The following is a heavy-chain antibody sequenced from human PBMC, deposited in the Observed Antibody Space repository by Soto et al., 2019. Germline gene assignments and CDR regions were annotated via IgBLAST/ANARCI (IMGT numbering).Heavy chain of an antibody. CDR3: AGENRYSYGPGAFDI. CDR2: IYYSGST. Sequence: QVQLQESGPGLVKPSETLSLTCTVSGGSISSYYWSWIRQPPGKGLEWIGYIYYSGSTNYNPSLKGRVTISVDTSKNKFSLKLSSVTAADTAVYYCAGENRYSYGPGAFDIWGQVTMVTVSS. J-gene: IGHJ3*02. D-gene: IGHD5-18*01. CDR1: GGSISSYY. V-gene: IGHV4-59*01.